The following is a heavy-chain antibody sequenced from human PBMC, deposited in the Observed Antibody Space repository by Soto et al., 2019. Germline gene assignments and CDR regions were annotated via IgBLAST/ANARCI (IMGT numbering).Heavy chain of an antibody. CDR3: ASGTYGGFDY. CDR2: IYYSGST. D-gene: IGHD2-8*01. J-gene: IGHJ4*02. Sequence: SETLSLTCTVSGGSISSYYWSWIRQPPGKGLEWIGFIYYSGSTNYNPSLKSRVTISVDTSKNQFSLKLSSVTAADTAVYYCASGTYGGFDYWGQGTLVTVSS. V-gene: IGHV4-59*01. CDR1: GGSISSYY.